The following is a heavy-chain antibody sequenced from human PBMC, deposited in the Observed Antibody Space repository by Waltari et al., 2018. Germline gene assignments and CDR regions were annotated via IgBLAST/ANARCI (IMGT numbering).Heavy chain of an antibody. CDR2: ISYSGST. J-gene: IGHJ6*03. V-gene: IGHV4-59*01. CDR3: ARGSEGSYCRGGTCYSYYYMDV. Sequence: QVQLQESGPGLVKPAETLSLTCTVSGGSISNYYCSWIRQPPGKGLEWIGYISYSGSTTYSPSLKSRVTITVDTSKKQFSLKLNFVTAADTAVYYCARGSEGSYCRGGTCYSYYYMDVWGKGTTVTVSS. D-gene: IGHD2-15*01. CDR1: GGSISNYY.